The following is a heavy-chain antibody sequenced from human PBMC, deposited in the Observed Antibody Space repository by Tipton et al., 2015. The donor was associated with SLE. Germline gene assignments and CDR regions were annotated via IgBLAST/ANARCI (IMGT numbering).Heavy chain of an antibody. Sequence: TLSLTCAVSGGSINSGDYSWSWIRQPPGKGLEWIGYIFHSGNAYYNPSLKSRVTTSVDTSKNQFSLKLSSVTAADTAVYYCARRDIASGLDFWGQGTLVTVSS. D-gene: IGHD3-10*01. CDR2: IFHSGNA. V-gene: IGHV4-30-2*01. CDR3: ARRDIASGLDF. J-gene: IGHJ4*02. CDR1: GGSINSGDYS.